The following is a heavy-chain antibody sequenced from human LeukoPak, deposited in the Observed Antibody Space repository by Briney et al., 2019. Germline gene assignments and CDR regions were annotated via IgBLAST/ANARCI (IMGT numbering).Heavy chain of an antibody. CDR3: ARDRHYTS. D-gene: IGHD3-3*01. J-gene: IGHJ4*02. CDR1: GFTFSSYS. V-gene: IGHV3-21*01. Sequence: GGSLRLSCAASGFTFSSYSMNWVRQAPGKGLEWVSSISGSSSYIYYADSVKGRFTISRDNAKNSLYLQMNSLRAEDTAVYYCARDRHYTSWGQGTLVTVSS. CDR2: ISGSSSYI.